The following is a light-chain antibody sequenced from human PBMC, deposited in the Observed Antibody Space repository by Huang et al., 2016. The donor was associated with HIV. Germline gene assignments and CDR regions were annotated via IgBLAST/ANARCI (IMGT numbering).Light chain of an antibody. V-gene: IGKV3-15*01. J-gene: IGKJ5*01. CDR2: GAS. Sequence: EIVMTQSPATLSVSPGERATLSCRASQSVSSNFAWYQQKLGQAPRLLIYGASTRATGIPARFSGSGSETEFTLTISSLQSEDFAVYYCQQYNNWPPITFGQGTRLEIK. CDR3: QQYNNWPPIT. CDR1: QSVSSN.